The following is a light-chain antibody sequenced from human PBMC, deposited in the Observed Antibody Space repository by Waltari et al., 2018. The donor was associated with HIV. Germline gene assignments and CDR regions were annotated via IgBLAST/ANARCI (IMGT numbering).Light chain of an antibody. CDR2: GAS. Sequence: DIQLTQSPSFLSASEGDRVTIPCRASQGISSYLAWYQQKLGKDTKLLIYGASTLPGGVPSRFSGSGSGTEFTLTISSLQPEDFATYYCQQLNVYPTFGPGTKVDFK. CDR1: QGISSY. J-gene: IGKJ3*01. CDR3: QQLNVYPT. V-gene: IGKV1-9*01.